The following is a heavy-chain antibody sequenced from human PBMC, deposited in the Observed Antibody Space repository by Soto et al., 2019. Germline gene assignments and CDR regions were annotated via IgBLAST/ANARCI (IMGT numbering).Heavy chain of an antibody. CDR3: ARERSVGYCITTTCPKPFYYYAMDV. J-gene: IGHJ6*02. V-gene: IGHV1-69*13. CDR1: GGTFTNYA. D-gene: IGHD2-2*01. Sequence: GASVKVNCKASGGTFTNYAFSWVRQASGQGLEWMGRIIPIFGTPDYAQKFQGRVTITADESTRIASMELSSLTSDDTAVYYCARERSVGYCITTTCPKPFYYYAMDVWGQGTTVTVSS. CDR2: IIPIFGTP.